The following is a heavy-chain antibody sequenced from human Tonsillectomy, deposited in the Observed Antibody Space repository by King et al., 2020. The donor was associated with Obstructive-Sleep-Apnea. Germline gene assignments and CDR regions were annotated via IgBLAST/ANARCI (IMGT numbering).Heavy chain of an antibody. Sequence: QLVQSGAEVKKPGESLKISWKGSGYSFTNYWLGWVRQMPGKGLEWMGIIYPGYSDTRYSPPFQGQFTIPADKSISPAYLQWGSLKASDTAMYYCARPDGGGTLLDDWGQGTLVTVSS. CDR1: GYSFTNYW. CDR2: IYPGYSDT. V-gene: IGHV5-51*01. CDR3: ARPDGGGTLLDD. J-gene: IGHJ4*02. D-gene: IGHD1-7*01.